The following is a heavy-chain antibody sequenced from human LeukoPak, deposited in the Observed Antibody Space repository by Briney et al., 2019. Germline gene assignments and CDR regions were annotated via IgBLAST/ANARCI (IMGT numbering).Heavy chain of an antibody. D-gene: IGHD6-19*01. V-gene: IGHV1-69*05. CDR1: GYTLTSYG. Sequence: ASVKVSCKASGYTLTSYGISWVRQAPGQGLEWMGGIIPIFGTANYAQKFQGRVTITTDESTSTAYMELSSLRSEDTAVYYCARGTIAVAGTFDYWGQGTLVTVSS. CDR2: IIPIFGTA. CDR3: ARGTIAVAGTFDY. J-gene: IGHJ4*02.